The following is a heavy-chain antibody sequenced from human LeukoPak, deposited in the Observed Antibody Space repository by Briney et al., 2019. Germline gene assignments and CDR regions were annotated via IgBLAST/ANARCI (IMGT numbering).Heavy chain of an antibody. V-gene: IGHV4-28*01. CDR3: ARGGYCSGGSCYPGPPDY. J-gene: IGHJ4*02. CDR1: GYSISSSNW. D-gene: IGHD2-15*01. CDR2: IYYSGST. Sequence: PSETLSLTCAVSGYSISSSNWWGWIRQPPGKGLEWIGYIYYSGSTYYNPSLKSRVTMSVDTSKNQFSLKLSSVTAVDTAVYYCARGGYCSGGSCYPGPPDYWGQGTLATVSS.